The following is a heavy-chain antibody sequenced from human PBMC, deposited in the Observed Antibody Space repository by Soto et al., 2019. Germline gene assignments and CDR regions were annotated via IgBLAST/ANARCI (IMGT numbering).Heavy chain of an antibody. J-gene: IGHJ6*02. Sequence: SETLSLTCTVSGGSISSGDYYWSWIRQPPGKGLEWIGYIYYSGSTYYNPSLKSRVTISVDTSKTQFSLKLSSVTAADTAVYYCARAPIQYYYDSSGSSRGMDVWGQGTTVTVSS. V-gene: IGHV4-30-4*01. CDR2: IYYSGST. D-gene: IGHD3-22*01. CDR3: ARAPIQYYYDSSGSSRGMDV. CDR1: GGSISSGDYY.